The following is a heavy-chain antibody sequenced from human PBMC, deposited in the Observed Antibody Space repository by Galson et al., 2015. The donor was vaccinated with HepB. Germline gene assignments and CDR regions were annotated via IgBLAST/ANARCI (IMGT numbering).Heavy chain of an antibody. V-gene: IGHV3-20*04. D-gene: IGHD3-3*01. CDR1: GFTFADFG. CDR3: ARDHVGSGYYYFDY. J-gene: IGHJ4*02. CDR2: IIGNGDST. Sequence: SLRLSCAASGFTFADFGTSWVRQVPGKGLEWVSGIIGNGDSTGYADSVKGRFTITRDNAKSSLYLQMNGLRAEDTALYYCARDHVGSGYYYFDYWGQGTLVIVSS.